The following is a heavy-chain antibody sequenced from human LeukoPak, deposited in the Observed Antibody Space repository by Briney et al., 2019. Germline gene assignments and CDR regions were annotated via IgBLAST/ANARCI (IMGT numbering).Heavy chain of an antibody. CDR3: ARDVGTTVSDYYYYGMDV. D-gene: IGHD4-11*01. Sequence: PGGSLRLSCAASGFTFSDYYMSWIRQAPGKGLEWVSYISSSSSYTNYADSVKGRFTISRDNAKNSLYLQMNSLRAEDTAVYYCARDVGTTVSDYYYYGMDVWGQGTTVTVSS. CDR2: ISSSSSYT. CDR1: GFTFSDYY. V-gene: IGHV3-11*06. J-gene: IGHJ6*02.